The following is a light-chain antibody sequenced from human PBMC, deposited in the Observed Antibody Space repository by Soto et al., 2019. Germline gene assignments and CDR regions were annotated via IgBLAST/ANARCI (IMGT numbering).Light chain of an antibody. J-gene: IGLJ1*01. V-gene: IGLV2-14*01. CDR3: SSYTSSITLV. CDR1: SSDVGGYNY. CDR2: DVS. Sequence: QSVLTQPASVSGSPGQSITISCTGTSSDVGGYNYVSWYQQHPGKAPKLMIYDVSNRPSGVSNRFSGYKSGNTSSLTISGLQADDEADYYCSSYTSSITLVFGTGTKLTVL.